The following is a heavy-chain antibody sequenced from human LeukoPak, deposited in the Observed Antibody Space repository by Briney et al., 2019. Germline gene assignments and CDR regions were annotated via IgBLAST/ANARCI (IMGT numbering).Heavy chain of an antibody. D-gene: IGHD3-22*01. V-gene: IGHV3-21*04. CDR3: AKRGVVIRVILVGFHKEAYYFDS. CDR1: GLIFSSYS. CDR2: ISSGGGDI. Sequence: GGSLRLSCAASGLIFSSYSMKWVRQAPGKGLEWVSWISSGGGDIHYADSVQGLFTISRHNPKNTLYLQMNRLRTEDTAVYFCAKRGVVIRVILVGFHKEAYYFDSWGQGALVTVSS. J-gene: IGHJ4*02.